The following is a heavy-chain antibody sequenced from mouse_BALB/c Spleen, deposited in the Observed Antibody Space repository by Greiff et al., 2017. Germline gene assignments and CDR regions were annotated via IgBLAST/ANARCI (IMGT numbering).Heavy chain of an antibody. Sequence: EVQLQQSGAELVRPGALVKLSCKASGFNIKDYYMHWVKQRPEQGLEWIGWIDPANGNTKYDPKFQGKATITADTSSNTAYLQLSSLTSEDTAVYYCALNWDTYWGQGTTLTVSS. D-gene: IGHD4-1*02. CDR1: GFNIKDYY. J-gene: IGHJ2*01. V-gene: IGHV14-1*02. CDR3: ALNWDTY. CDR2: IDPANGNT.